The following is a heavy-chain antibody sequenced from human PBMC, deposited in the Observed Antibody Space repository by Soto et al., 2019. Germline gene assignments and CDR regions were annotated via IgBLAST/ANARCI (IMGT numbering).Heavy chain of an antibody. V-gene: IGHV6-1*01. CDR3: ASGYSSSHISHYYYGMDV. Sequence: SQTLSLTCAISGDSVSSNSAAWNWIRQSPSRGLEWLGRTYYRSKWYNDYAVSVKSRITINPDASKNQFSLQLNSVTPEDTAVYYCASGYSSSHISHYYYGMDVWGQGTTVTVSS. CDR2: TYYRSKWYN. CDR1: GDSVSSNSAA. J-gene: IGHJ6*02. D-gene: IGHD6-6*01.